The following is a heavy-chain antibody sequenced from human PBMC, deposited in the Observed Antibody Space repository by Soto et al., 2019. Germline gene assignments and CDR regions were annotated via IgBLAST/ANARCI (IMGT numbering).Heavy chain of an antibody. CDR1: GGTFSSYT. CDR3: AREYCSSTSCYRDY. Sequence: QVQLVQSGAEVKKPGSSVKVSCKASGGTFSSYTISWVRQAPGQGLEWMGRIIPILGIANYAQKFQGRVTITADKSTNTAYMELSSLRSEDTAVYYCAREYCSSTSCYRDYWGQGTLVTVSS. V-gene: IGHV1-69*02. J-gene: IGHJ4*02. CDR2: IIPILGIA. D-gene: IGHD2-2*02.